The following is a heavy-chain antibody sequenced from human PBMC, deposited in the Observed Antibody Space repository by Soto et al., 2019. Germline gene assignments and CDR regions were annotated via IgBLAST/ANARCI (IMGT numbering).Heavy chain of an antibody. V-gene: IGHV1-69*17. D-gene: IGHD2-15*01. CDR3: ARDPHPAGGWSDP. J-gene: IGHJ5*02. CDR1: GGTSRSLS. CDR2: ITPLFGIP. Sequence: QVQLVQSGAEVKKPGSSVKVSCKASGGTSRSLSITWVRQAPGQGLEWMGGITPLFGIPNYPQKFQGRLTITAEKPRDTPYWELSSQRSEDPAVYSGARDPHPAGGWSDPGGREPLAPFPS.